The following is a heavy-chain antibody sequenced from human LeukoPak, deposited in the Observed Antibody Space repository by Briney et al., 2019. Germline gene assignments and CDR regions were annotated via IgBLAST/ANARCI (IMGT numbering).Heavy chain of an antibody. CDR2: INHSGST. Sequence: GSLRLSCAASGFTFSSYAMSWVRQPPGKGLEWIGEINHSGSTNYNPSLKSRVTISVDTSKNQFSLKLSSVTAADTAVYYCARGDYDFWSGYLNWFDPWGQGTLVTVSS. CDR3: ARGDYDFWSGYLNWFDP. J-gene: IGHJ5*02. CDR1: GFTFSSYA. D-gene: IGHD3-3*01. V-gene: IGHV4-34*01.